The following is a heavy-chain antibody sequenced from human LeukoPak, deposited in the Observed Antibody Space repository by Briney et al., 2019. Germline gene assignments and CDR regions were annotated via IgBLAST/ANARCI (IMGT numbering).Heavy chain of an antibody. CDR2: ISSSSNYI. D-gene: IGHD2/OR15-2a*01. V-gene: IGHV3-21*01. CDR3: AKDGTSYYYIYY. J-gene: IGHJ4*02. Sequence: PGGSLRLSCAASGFTFSSYSMNWVRQAPGKGLEWVSSISSSSNYIYYADSVKGRFTISRDNAKNSLYLQMNSLRAEDTAVYYCAKDGTSYYYIYYWGQGTLVTVSS. CDR1: GFTFSSYS.